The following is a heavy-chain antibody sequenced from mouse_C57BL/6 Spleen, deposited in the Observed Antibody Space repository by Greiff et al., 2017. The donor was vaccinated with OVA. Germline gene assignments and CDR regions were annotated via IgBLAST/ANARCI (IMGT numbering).Heavy chain of an antibody. V-gene: IGHV1-26*01. CDR1: GYTFTDYY. J-gene: IGHJ3*01. CDR3: ARVGSSYLAWFAY. CDR2: INPNNGGT. Sequence: EVQLQQSGPELVKPGASVKISCKASGYTFTDYYMNWVKQSHGKSLEWIGDINPNNGGTSYNQKFKGKATLTVDKSSSTAYMELRSLTSEDSAVYYCARVGSSYLAWFAYWGQGTLVTVSA. D-gene: IGHD1-1*01.